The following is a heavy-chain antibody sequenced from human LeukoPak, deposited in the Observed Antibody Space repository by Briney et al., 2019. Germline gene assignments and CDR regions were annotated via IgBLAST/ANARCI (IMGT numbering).Heavy chain of an antibody. V-gene: IGHV3-33*01. Sequence: GGSLRLSCEASGFTFSSYGIHWVRQSPAKGLEWVAVIGSDGRNKFYADSVAGRFSVSRDNFKNTLFLQMNSLRAEDTGVYFCARDDLVLDENGFDMRGRGTMVTVSS. CDR2: IGSDGRNK. J-gene: IGHJ3*02. CDR3: ARDDLVLDENGFDM. CDR1: GFTFSSYG. D-gene: IGHD2-21*01.